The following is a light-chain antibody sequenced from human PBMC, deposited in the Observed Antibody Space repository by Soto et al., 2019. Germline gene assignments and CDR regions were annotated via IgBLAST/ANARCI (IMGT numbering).Light chain of an antibody. Sequence: EIVLTPSPGTLSLSPCERATLSFSASQSVSSSYLAWYQQKPGQAPRLLIYGVSSRATGIPDRFSGSGFGTDFTLTISRLEPEDFAVYYCQQYSNWPLTFGGGTKVDI. V-gene: IGKV3-20*01. J-gene: IGKJ4*01. CDR1: QSVSSSY. CDR2: GVS. CDR3: QQYSNWPLT.